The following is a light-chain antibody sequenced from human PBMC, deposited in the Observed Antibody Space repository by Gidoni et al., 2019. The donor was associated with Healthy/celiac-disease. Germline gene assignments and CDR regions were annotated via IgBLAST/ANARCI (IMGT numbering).Light chain of an antibody. Sequence: DIQMNQSPSSLSASVGDRITITCQASQDISNYLNWYQQKPGKAPKLLIYDASNLETGVPSRFSGSGSGTDFTFTISSLQPEDSATYYCQQYDNLPSITFGQGTRLEIK. CDR1: QDISNY. J-gene: IGKJ5*01. V-gene: IGKV1-33*01. CDR2: DAS. CDR3: QQYDNLPSIT.